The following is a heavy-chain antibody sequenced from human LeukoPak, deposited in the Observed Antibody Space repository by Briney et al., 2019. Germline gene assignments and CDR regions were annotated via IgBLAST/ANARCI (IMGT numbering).Heavy chain of an antibody. CDR1: GGSFSGYY. CDR2: IYYSGST. V-gene: IGHV4-59*01. CDR3: ATSKGWLQPFDY. Sequence: SETLCLTCAVYGGSFSGYYWSWIPQPPGKGLEWLGYIYYSGSTNYNPSLKSRVTISVDTSKNQFSLKLSSVTAADTAVYYCATSKGWLQPFDYWGQGTLVTVSS. J-gene: IGHJ4*02. D-gene: IGHD5-24*01.